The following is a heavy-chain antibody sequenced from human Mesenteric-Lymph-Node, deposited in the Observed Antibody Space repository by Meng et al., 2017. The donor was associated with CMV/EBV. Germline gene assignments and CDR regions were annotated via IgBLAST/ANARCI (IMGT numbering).Heavy chain of an antibody. D-gene: IGHD3-9*01. J-gene: IGHJ4*02. CDR3: ARGSSYDILTGYFDY. V-gene: IGHV4-34*01. CDR2: INHSGST. Sequence: QVQVHQWGAGLLKPSETLSGTCACYGGAFSGYYWNWIRQSPEKGLEWIGEINHSGSTTYNPSFTSRIIISVDTSTIQISLNMSSVTAADTAVYYCARGSSYDILTGYFDYWGQGALVTVSS. CDR1: GGAFSGYY.